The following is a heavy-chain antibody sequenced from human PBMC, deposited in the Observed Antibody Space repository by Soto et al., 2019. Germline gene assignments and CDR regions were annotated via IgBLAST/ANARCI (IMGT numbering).Heavy chain of an antibody. D-gene: IGHD3-10*01. CDR3: AKARAMTSHVLLWFGELDYYGMDV. J-gene: IGHJ6*02. CDR2: IYYSGST. Sequence: SETLSLTCTVSGGSISSYYWSWIRQPPGKGLEWIGYIYYSGSTNYNPSLKSRVTISVDTSKNQFSLKLSSVTAADTAVYYCAKARAMTSHVLLWFGELDYYGMDVWGQGTTVT. CDR1: GGSISSYY. V-gene: IGHV4-59*01.